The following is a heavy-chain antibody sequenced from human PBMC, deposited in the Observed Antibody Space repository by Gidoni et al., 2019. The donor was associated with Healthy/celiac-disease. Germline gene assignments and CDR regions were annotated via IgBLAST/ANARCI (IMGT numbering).Heavy chain of an antibody. CDR3: ARAGGYSGYEPTNYYFDY. J-gene: IGHJ4*02. CDR1: GVTFSGSS. V-gene: IGHV1-69*01. Sequence: QWQLVQSGAAVKNPRSPVKVSCKASGVTFSGSSISWVRQAPGQGLEWMGGIMPIFGTANYAQKFQGRVTITADESTSTAYMELSSLRSEDTAVYYCARAGGYSGYEPTNYYFDYWGQGTLVTVSS. D-gene: IGHD5-12*01. CDR2: IMPIFGTA.